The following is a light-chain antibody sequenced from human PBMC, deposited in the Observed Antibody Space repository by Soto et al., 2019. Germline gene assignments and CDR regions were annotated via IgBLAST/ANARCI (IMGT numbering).Light chain of an antibody. V-gene: IGLV5-45*03. CDR3: MFWHINAVV. Sequence: QAVVTQPSSLSASPGASASLTCTMRSGINVGLYRIYWYQQKPGGPPQFLLWYKSDSDKQQGSGVPSRFSASKDVSANAGILLISGLQSEDEADYYCMFWHINAVVCGEGTKLTVL. J-gene: IGLJ2*01. CDR1: SGINVGLYR. CDR2: YKSDSDK.